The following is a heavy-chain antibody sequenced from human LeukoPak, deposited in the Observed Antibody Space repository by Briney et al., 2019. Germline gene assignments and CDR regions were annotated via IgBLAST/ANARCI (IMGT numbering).Heavy chain of an antibody. D-gene: IGHD3-22*01. V-gene: IGHV3-7*01. CDR2: IKQDGSEK. CDR1: ELAFKNVW. Sequence: PGGSLRLSCGASELAFKNVWMSWVRQAPGKGLEWVANIKQDGSEKYYVDSVKGRFTISRDNAKNSLYLQMNSLRAEDTAVYYCARTTAQSSGYYQTDYWGQGTLVTVSS. CDR3: ARTTAQSSGYYQTDY. J-gene: IGHJ4*02.